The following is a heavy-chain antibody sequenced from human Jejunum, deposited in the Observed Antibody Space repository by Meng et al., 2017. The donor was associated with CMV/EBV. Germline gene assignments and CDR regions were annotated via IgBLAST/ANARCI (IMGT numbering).Heavy chain of an antibody. J-gene: IGHJ4*02. Sequence: CVVYGESFNNYYWTWIRQPPGKGLEWIGEINYSGSTHYNPSLKSRVTISVDTSKNQFSLNLNSVTAADTAVYYCATSFPDAWELLAYWGQGTLVTVSS. CDR3: ATSFPDAWELLAY. CDR2: INYSGST. D-gene: IGHD1-26*01. V-gene: IGHV4-34*01. CDR1: GESFNNYY.